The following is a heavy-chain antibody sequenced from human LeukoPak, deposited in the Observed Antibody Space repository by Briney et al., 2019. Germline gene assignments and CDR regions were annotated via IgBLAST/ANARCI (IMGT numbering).Heavy chain of an antibody. CDR1: GFTFSSYG. J-gene: IGHJ4*02. V-gene: IGHV3-64*01. CDR3: ARGDPWGDIVVVPAARFDY. Sequence: GGSLRLSCAASGFTFSSYGMHWVRQAPGKGLEYVSAISSNGGSTYYANSVKGRFTISRDNSKNTLYLQMGSLRAEDMAVYYCARGDPWGDIVVVPAARFDYWGQGTLVTVSS. CDR2: ISSNGGST. D-gene: IGHD2-2*01.